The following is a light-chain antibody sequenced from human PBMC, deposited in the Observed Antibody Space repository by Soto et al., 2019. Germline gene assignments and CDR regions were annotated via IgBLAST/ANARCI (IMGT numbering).Light chain of an antibody. CDR1: SSDVGGYNY. Sequence: QTVLTQPRSVSGSPGQSVTISCTGTSSDVGGYNYVSWYQQHPGKAPKLMINDDSKRPSGVPDRFSGSKSGNTASLTISGLDAEDESDYYCCSYAGSVVFGGGTKLTVL. CDR2: DDS. J-gene: IGLJ2*01. V-gene: IGLV2-11*01. CDR3: CSYAGSVV.